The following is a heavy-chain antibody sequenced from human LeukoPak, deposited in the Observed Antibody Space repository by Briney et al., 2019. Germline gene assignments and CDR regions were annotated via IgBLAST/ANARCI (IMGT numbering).Heavy chain of an antibody. CDR2: INPNSGGT. CDR1: GYTFTVYY. D-gene: IGHD3-22*01. J-gene: IGHJ4*02. V-gene: IGHV1-2*06. CDR3: ARGGPYYYDSSGYYIGY. Sequence: GASVKVSCKASGYTFTVYYIHWVRQAPGQGLEWMGRINPNSGGTNYAQKFQGRVTMTRDTFISIVYMELSRLRSDDTAVYYCARGGPYYYDSSGYYIGYWGQGTLVTVSS.